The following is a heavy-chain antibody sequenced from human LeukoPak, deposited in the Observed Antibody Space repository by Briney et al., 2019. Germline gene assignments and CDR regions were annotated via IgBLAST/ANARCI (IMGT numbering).Heavy chain of an antibody. CDR3: ARRTVVETFDP. D-gene: IGHD2-2*01. CDR2: IYPGDSDT. Sequence: GESLKISCKGSGYSFTSYWIGWARQMPGKGLEWMGIIYPGDSDTRDSPSFQGQVTISADKSISTAYLQWSSLKASDTAMYYCARRTVVETFDPWGQGTLVTVSS. CDR1: GYSFTSYW. V-gene: IGHV5-51*01. J-gene: IGHJ5*02.